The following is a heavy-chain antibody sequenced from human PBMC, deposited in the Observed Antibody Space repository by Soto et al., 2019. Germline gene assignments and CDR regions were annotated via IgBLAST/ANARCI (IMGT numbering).Heavy chain of an antibody. CDR1: GFTFSDYY. D-gene: IGHD3-22*01. J-gene: IGHJ4*02. CDR2: IRSSSTI. CDR3: ARAGAITMIVVVIDHEV. V-gene: IGHV3-11*04. Sequence: GGSLRLSCAASGFTFSDYYMNWVRQAPGKGLEWVSSIRSSSTIYYAESVKGRFTISRDNAKNSLYLQMNTLRAEDTAVYYCARAGAITMIVVVIDHEVWGQGTLVTVSS.